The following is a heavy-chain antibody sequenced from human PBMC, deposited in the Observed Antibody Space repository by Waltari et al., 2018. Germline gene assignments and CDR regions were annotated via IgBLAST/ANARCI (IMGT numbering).Heavy chain of an antibody. V-gene: IGHV4-4*07. D-gene: IGHD4-17*01. CDR2: IYTSGST. CDR1: GGSISSYY. Sequence: QVQLQESGPGLVKPSETLSPTCTVSGGSISSYYLIWIRQPAGKGLECIGRIYTSGSTNYNPSLKSRVTMSVDTSKNQFSLKLSSVTDADTAVYYCARASPRLRYGDRNYDWYFDLWGRGTLVTVSS. J-gene: IGHJ2*01. CDR3: ARASPRLRYGDRNYDWYFDL.